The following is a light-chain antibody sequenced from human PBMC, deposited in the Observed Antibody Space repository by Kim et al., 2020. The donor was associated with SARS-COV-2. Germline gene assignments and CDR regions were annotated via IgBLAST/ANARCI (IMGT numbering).Light chain of an antibody. J-gene: IGLJ1*01. V-gene: IGLV1-40*01. CDR2: GDK. CDR1: SSNSGTGYD. CDR3: QSYDSVLSGYV. Sequence: QTVTISCTGDSSNSGTGYDVHWFQQLPGTAPKLLIYGDKNRPSGVPDRFSGSNSANSASLAIAGLQAEDEADYYCQSYDSVLSGYVFGSGTKVTVL.